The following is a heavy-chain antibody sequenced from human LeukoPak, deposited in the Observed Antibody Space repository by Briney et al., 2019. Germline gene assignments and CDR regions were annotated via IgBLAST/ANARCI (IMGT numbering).Heavy chain of an antibody. J-gene: IGHJ4*02. CDR3: AREMECSGGSCYPSNDY. D-gene: IGHD2-15*01. V-gene: IGHV1-2*02. CDR2: INPNSGGT. CDR1: GYTFTGYY. Sequence: ASVKVSCKASGYTFTGYYMHWVRQAPGQGLEWMGLINPNSGGTNYAQKFQGRVTMTRDTSISTAYMELSRLRSDDTAVYYSAREMECSGGSCYPSNDYWGQGTLVTVSS.